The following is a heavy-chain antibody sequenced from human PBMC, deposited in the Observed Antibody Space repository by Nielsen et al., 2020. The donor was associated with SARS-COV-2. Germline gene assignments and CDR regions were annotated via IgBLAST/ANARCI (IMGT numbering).Heavy chain of an antibody. J-gene: IGHJ6*02. CDR2: IYYSGST. D-gene: IGHD3-3*01. V-gene: IGHV4-59*01. CDR3: ASITPPHYDFWSSYYVSSYGMDV. Sequence: WIRQPPGKGLEWIGYIYYSGSTNYNPSLKSRVTISVDTSKNQFSLKLSSVTAADTAVYYCASITPPHYDFWSSYYVSSYGMDVWGQGTTVTVSS.